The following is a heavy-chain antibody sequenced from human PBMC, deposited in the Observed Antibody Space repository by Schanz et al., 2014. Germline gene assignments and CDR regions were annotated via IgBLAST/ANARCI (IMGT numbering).Heavy chain of an antibody. D-gene: IGHD3-9*01. V-gene: IGHV1-69*08. Sequence: QVQLVQSGAEVKKPGSSVKVSCKASGGTFSSSTLTWVRQAPGQGLEWMGRIIPILDKTNYAQKFQGRVTMTADKSTSTVYMELSSLRSEDTAVYYCARETTIITGGAFDVWGQGTMVTVSA. CDR1: GGTFSSST. CDR3: ARETTIITGGAFDV. CDR2: IIPILDKT. J-gene: IGHJ3*01.